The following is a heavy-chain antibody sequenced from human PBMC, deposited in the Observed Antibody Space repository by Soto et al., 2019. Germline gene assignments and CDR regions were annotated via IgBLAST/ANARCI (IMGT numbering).Heavy chain of an antibody. CDR3: ARGLILWFGELSRRGGYYYYMDV. CDR1: GGSFSGYQ. J-gene: IGHJ6*03. Sequence: QVQLQQWGAGLLKPSETLSLTCAVDGGSFSGYQWTWIRQTPGKVLEWNGEINDSGNINYNTSLKSRVTIVVDTAKKQISLKLSRLTAADTAVYYCARGLILWFGELSRRGGYYYYMDVWGKGTTVTVSS. D-gene: IGHD3-10*01. CDR2: INDSGNI. V-gene: IGHV4-34*01.